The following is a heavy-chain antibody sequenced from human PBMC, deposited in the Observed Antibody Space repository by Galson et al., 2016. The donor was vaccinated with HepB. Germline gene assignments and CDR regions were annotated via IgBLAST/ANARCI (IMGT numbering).Heavy chain of an antibody. CDR3: ARMKDPGDYSGLGAFDI. CDR1: GYTFTSFY. J-gene: IGHJ3*02. D-gene: IGHD4-17*01. Sequence: SVKVSCKAVGYTFTSFYLHWVRQAPGQGLEWMGGINPTGCSPDYAQKFQGRAAMTGDKSTRTVYMELSSLRSVDTAVYYCARMKDPGDYSGLGAFDIWGQGTVVTVSS. V-gene: IGHV1-46*01. CDR2: INPTGCSP.